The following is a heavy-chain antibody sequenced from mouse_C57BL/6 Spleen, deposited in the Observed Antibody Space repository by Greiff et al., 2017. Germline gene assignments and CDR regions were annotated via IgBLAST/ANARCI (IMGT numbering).Heavy chain of an antibody. V-gene: IGHV1-80*01. Sequence: QVQLKESGAELVKPGASVKISCKASGYAFSSYWMNWVKQRPGKGLEWIGQIYPGDGDTNYNGKFKGKATLTADKSSSTASMQLSSLTSEYSAVYFCAREFHYDLYYYAMDYWVQGTSVTVSS. CDR1: GYAFSSYW. D-gene: IGHD2-4*01. CDR3: AREFHYDLYYYAMDY. CDR2: IYPGDGDT. J-gene: IGHJ4*01.